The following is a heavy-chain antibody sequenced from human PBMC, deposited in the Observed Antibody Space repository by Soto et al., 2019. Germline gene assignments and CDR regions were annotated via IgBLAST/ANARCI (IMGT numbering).Heavy chain of an antibody. D-gene: IGHD3-3*01. Sequence: SETLSLTCAVYGGSFSGYYWSWIRQPPGKGLEWIGEINHSGSTNYNPSLKSRVTISVDTSKNQFSLKLSPVTAADTAVYYCARANTIFGVVIIRDYYYGMDVWGQGTTVTVSS. J-gene: IGHJ6*02. CDR1: GGSFSGYY. V-gene: IGHV4-34*01. CDR3: ARANTIFGVVIIRDYYYGMDV. CDR2: INHSGST.